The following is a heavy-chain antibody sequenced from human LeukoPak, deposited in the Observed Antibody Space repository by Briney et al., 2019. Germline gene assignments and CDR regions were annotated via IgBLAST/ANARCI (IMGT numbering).Heavy chain of an antibody. Sequence: ASVKVSCKASGYTFTSYFMYWVRQAPGQGLEWMGWINPNSGGTNYAQKFQGRVTMTRDTSISTAYMELSRLRSDDTAVYYCARSTSGDFDPWGQGTLVTVSS. CDR1: GYTFTSYF. D-gene: IGHD2-2*01. J-gene: IGHJ5*02. V-gene: IGHV1-2*02. CDR3: ARSTSGDFDP. CDR2: INPNSGGT.